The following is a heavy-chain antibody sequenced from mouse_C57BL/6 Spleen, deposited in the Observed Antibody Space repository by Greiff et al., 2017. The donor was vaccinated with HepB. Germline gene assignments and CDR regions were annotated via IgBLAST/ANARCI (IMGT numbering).Heavy chain of an antibody. CDR3: ARGGHPMDY. V-gene: IGHV1-61*01. CDR2: IYPSDSET. J-gene: IGHJ4*01. CDR1: GYTFTSYW. Sequence: QVQLQQPGAELVRPGSSVKLSCKASGYTFTSYWMDWVKQRPGQGLEWIGNIYPSDSETHYNQKFKDKATLTVDKSSSTAYMQLSSLTSEDSAVYYSARGGHPMDYWGQRTSVTVSS.